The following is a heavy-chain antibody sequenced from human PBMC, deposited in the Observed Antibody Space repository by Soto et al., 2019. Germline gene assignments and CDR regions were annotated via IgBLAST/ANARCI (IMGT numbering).Heavy chain of an antibody. J-gene: IGHJ4*02. V-gene: IGHV5-51*01. Sequence: EVHLVQSGAEVKKPGESLKISCKGSGYSFTNYWIGWVRQMPGKGLEWMGIIHPGDSDTRYSPSFQGQVTISADRSISTDYLQWSSLRASDTAMYYCARRRYDLLTGYYEAPDYWGQGTLVTVSS. CDR1: GYSFTNYW. D-gene: IGHD3-9*01. CDR3: ARRRYDLLTGYYEAPDY. CDR2: IHPGDSDT.